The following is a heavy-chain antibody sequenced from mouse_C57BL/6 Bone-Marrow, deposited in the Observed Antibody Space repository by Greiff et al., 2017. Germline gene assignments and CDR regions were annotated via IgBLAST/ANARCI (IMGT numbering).Heavy chain of an antibody. CDR1: GYSITSGYY. V-gene: IGHV3-6*01. Sequence: EVKLQESGPGLVKPSQSLSLTCSVTGYSITSGYYWNWIRQFPGNKLEWMGYISYDGSNNYNPSLKNRISITRDTSKNQFFLKLNSVTTEDTATYYCARGGPTGFPTMDYWGQGTSVTVSS. CDR2: ISYDGSN. D-gene: IGHD4-1*02. J-gene: IGHJ4*01. CDR3: ARGGPTGFPTMDY.